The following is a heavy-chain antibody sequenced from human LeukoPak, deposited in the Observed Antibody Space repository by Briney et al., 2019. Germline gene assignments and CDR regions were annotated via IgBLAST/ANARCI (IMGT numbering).Heavy chain of an antibody. Sequence: SETLSLTCAVYGGSFSGYYWSWIRQPPGKGLEWIGEINHSGSTNYNPSLKSRVTISVDTSKNQFSLKLSSVTAADTAVYYCARLLGCRGGSCYGWFDPWGQGTLVTVSS. CDR2: INHSGST. J-gene: IGHJ5*02. V-gene: IGHV4-34*01. D-gene: IGHD2-15*01. CDR1: GGSFSGYY. CDR3: ARLLGCRGGSCYGWFDP.